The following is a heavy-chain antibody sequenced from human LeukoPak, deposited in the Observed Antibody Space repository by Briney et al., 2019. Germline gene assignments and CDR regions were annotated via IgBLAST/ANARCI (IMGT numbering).Heavy chain of an antibody. Sequence: GGSLRLSCAASGFAVSSNYMSWVRQAPGKGLEWVSLIYSSGSTYYADSVKGRFTISRDNSKNTLYLQMNSLRAQDTAVYYCARDRRDYDSSGYYKNNYWYFDLWGRGTLVTVSS. CDR2: IYSSGST. V-gene: IGHV3-53*01. CDR3: ARDRRDYDSSGYYKNNYWYFDL. D-gene: IGHD3-22*01. J-gene: IGHJ2*01. CDR1: GFAVSSNY.